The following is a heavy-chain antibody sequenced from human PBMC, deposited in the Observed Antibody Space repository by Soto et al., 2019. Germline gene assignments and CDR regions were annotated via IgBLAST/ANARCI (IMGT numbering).Heavy chain of an antibody. CDR3: ARLAVAGPRDI. Sequence: EVQLVESGGGLVKPGGSLRLSCAASGFTFSSYSMNWVRQAPGKGLEWVSSISSSSSYIYYADSVKGRFTISRDNAKNSLDLQMNSLRAEDTAVYYCARLAVAGPRDIWGQGTMVTVSS. CDR1: GFTFSSYS. CDR2: ISSSSSYI. V-gene: IGHV3-21*01. J-gene: IGHJ3*02. D-gene: IGHD6-19*01.